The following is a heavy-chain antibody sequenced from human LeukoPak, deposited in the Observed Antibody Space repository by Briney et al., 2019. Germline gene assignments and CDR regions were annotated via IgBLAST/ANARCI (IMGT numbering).Heavy chain of an antibody. CDR1: GFTFSSYW. Sequence: PGGSLRLSCAASGFTFSSYWMSWVRQAPGKGLEWVANIKQDGREKYYVDSVKGRFTISRDNAKESLYLQMNSLIAEDTAVYYCANPPTVTKIRFDSWGQGTLVTVSS. CDR2: IKQDGREK. CDR3: ANPPTVTKIRFDS. J-gene: IGHJ5*01. D-gene: IGHD4-17*01. V-gene: IGHV3-7*01.